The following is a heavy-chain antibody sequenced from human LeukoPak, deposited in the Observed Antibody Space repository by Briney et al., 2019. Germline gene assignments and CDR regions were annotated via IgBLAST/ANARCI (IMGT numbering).Heavy chain of an antibody. CDR3: ARENDDYTFT. D-gene: IGHD4-17*01. Sequence: SETLSLTCTVSGGSIFSSYWSWIRQPAGKGLEWIGRIYTTGTTNYNPSLKSRVAMSVDTSKNQFSLKLTSMTAADTAIFYCARENDDYTFTWGQGILVTVSS. CDR1: GGSIFSSY. CDR2: IYTTGTT. V-gene: IGHV4-4*07. J-gene: IGHJ4*02.